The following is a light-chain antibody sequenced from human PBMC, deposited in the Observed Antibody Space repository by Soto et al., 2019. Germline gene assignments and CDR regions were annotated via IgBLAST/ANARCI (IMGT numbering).Light chain of an antibody. CDR2: AAS. J-gene: IGKJ1*01. V-gene: IGKV1-27*01. CDR3: QKYNSAPPWT. Sequence: GDRVIITCRASQGISSYLAWYQQKPGKVPKLLIYAASTLQSGVPSRFSGSGSGTDFTLTISSLQPEDVATYYCQKYNSAPPWTFGQGTKVDIK. CDR1: QGISSY.